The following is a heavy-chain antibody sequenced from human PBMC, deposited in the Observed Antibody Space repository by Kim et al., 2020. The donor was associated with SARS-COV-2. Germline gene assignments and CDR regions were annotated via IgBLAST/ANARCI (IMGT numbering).Heavy chain of an antibody. V-gene: IGHV3-21*01. Sequence: GGSLRLSCAVSGFTFRSYSMNWVRQAPGKGLEWVSSISSSSGSISYADSVKGRFTISGDSAKNSLYLQMNSLRAEDTAVYYCARDGAGDLVYTIFQYYG. CDR2: ISSSSGSI. J-gene: IGHJ6*01. CDR1: GFTFRSYS. D-gene: IGHD2-8*01. CDR3: ARDGAGDLVYTIFQYYG.